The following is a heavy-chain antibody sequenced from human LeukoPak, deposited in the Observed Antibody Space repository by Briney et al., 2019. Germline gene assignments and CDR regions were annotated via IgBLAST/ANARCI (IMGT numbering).Heavy chain of an antibody. CDR1: GYTFTSYD. V-gene: IGHV1-8*01. D-gene: IGHD5-18*01. CDR3: ARGRGYSYAHSYYFDY. Sequence: ASVTVSCKASGYTFTSYDINWVRQATGQGLEWMGWMNPNSGNTGYAQKFQGRVTMTRNTSISTAYMELSSLRSEDTAVYYCARGRGYSYAHSYYFDYWGQGTLVTVSS. J-gene: IGHJ4*02. CDR2: MNPNSGNT.